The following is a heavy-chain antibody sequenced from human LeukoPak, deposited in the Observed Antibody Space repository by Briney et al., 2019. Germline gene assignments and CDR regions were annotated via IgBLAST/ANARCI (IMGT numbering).Heavy chain of an antibody. J-gene: IGHJ5*02. V-gene: IGHV4-4*07. CDR3: ARHWIRNENWFDP. Sequence: SETLSLTCTVSGGSISSNYWSWIRQPAGKGLEWIGRIYTSGSTNYNPSLKSRVTMSLDTSKNQFSLKLSSVTAADTAVYYCARHWIRNENWFDPWGQGTLVTVSS. CDR1: GGSISSNY. CDR2: IYTSGST. D-gene: IGHD1-1*01.